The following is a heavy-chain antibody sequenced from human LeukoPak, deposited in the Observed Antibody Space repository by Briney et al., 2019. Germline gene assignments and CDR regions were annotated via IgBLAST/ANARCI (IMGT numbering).Heavy chain of an antibody. Sequence: GRSLRLSCAASGFTFSSYAMHWVRQAPGKGLEWVAVISYDGSIKYYADSVKGRFTISRDNSKNTLYLQMNSLRAEDTAVYYCARDGSFVVPAALDYWGQGTLVTVSS. CDR2: ISYDGSIK. CDR3: ARDGSFVVPAALDY. V-gene: IGHV3-30*01. CDR1: GFTFSSYA. J-gene: IGHJ4*02. D-gene: IGHD2-2*01.